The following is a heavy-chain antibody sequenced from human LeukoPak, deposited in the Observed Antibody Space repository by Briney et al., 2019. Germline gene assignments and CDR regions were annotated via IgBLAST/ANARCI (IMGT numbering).Heavy chain of an antibody. V-gene: IGHV1-46*01. CDR2: INPNNDNT. D-gene: IGHD2-2*03. CDR1: GYRFTRYY. CDR3: ARVTTRLGYCTSTNSYHPAGY. J-gene: IGHJ4*02. Sequence: ASVKVSCKASGYRFTRYYMHWVRQAPGQGLEWMGIINPNNDNTNYAQKFQGRVTMTRDMSTSTVYMELSGLKSEDTAVYYCARVTTRLGYCTSTNSYHPAGYWGQGTLVTVSS.